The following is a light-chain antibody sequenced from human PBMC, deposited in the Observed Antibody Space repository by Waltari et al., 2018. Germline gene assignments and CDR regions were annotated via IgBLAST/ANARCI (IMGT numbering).Light chain of an antibody. J-gene: IGLJ3*02. CDR2: RNP. CDR3: QSYDSRLTAWV. CDR1: SSNIGAGYD. V-gene: IGLV1-40*01. Sequence: QSLLTQPPSLSGAPGQRVTISCTGDSSNIGAGYDVNWYQQFPGTAPRLLMSRNPDRPAGVPEGFSGSKSGTSASLAITGLQAEDEAAYYCQSYDSRLTAWVFGGGTKVTVL.